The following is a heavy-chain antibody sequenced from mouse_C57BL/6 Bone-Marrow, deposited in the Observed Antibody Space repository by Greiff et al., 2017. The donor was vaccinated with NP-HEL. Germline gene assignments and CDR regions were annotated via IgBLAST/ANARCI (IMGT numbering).Heavy chain of an antibody. CDR3: ARGRNWDGFAY. V-gene: IGHV1-81*01. CDR1: GYTFTSYG. J-gene: IGHJ3*01. Sequence: QVQLQQSGAELARPGASVKLSCKASGYTFTSYGISWVKQRTGQGLEWIGEIYPRSGNTYYNEKFKGKATLTADKSSSTAYMELRSLTSEDSAVYVCARGRNWDGFAYWGQGTLVTVSA. D-gene: IGHD4-1*01. CDR2: IYPRSGNT.